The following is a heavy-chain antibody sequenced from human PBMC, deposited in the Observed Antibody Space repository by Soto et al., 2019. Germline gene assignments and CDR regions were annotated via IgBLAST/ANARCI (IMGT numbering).Heavy chain of an antibody. Sequence: SETLSLTCTVSGGSISSSSYYWGWIRQPPGKGLEWIGSIYYSGSTYYNPSLKSRVTISVDTSKNHFSLNLSSVTAADTAVYYCASDPRNCSGGSCFRVFYFDLWGQGALVTVSS. CDR2: IYYSGST. D-gene: IGHD2-15*01. V-gene: IGHV4-39*07. J-gene: IGHJ4*02. CDR3: ASDPRNCSGGSCFRVFYFDL. CDR1: GGSISSSSYY.